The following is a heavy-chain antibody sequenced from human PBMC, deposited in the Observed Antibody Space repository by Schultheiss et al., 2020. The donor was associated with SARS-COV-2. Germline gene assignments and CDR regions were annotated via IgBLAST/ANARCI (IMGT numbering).Heavy chain of an antibody. Sequence: ASVKVSCKASGGTFSSYAISWVRQAPGQGLEWMGWISAYNGNTNYAQKLQGRVTMTRNTSISTAYMELSSLRSEDTAVYYCARERARGYYYGMDVWGQGTTVTVSS. CDR2: ISAYNGNT. CDR1: GGTFSSYA. J-gene: IGHJ6*02. CDR3: ARERARGYYYGMDV. V-gene: IGHV1-18*01.